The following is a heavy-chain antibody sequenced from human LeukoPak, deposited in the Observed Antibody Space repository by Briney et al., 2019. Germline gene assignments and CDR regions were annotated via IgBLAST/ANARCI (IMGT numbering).Heavy chain of an antibody. D-gene: IGHD3-3*01. CDR2: IRYSGST. Sequence: PSETLSLTCTVSGGSISSSSYYWGWLRQPPGTGLEWIGSIRYSGSTYYNPSLKSRVTISVDTSKNQFSLKLSSVTAADTAVYYCADYDFWSGFYYMDVWGKGTTVTVSS. CDR3: ADYDFWSGFYYMDV. CDR1: GGSISSSSYY. J-gene: IGHJ6*03. V-gene: IGHV4-39*01.